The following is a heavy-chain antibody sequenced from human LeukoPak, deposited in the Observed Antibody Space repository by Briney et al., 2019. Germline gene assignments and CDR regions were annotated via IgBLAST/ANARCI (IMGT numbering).Heavy chain of an antibody. CDR1: GFPFSSSA. J-gene: IGHJ4*02. V-gene: IGHV3-23*01. D-gene: IGHD3-16*01. Sequence: TGGSLRLSCAASGFPFSSSAMSWVRQTPANGLEWVSSITGDGVTTYYADSVKARFTISRDNSKNVLFLQMNSLGAEDSASYFCAKERRRVDTSMIRSYYFDYWGQGTPVTVSS. CDR3: AKERRRVDTSMIRSYYFDY. CDR2: ITGDGVTT.